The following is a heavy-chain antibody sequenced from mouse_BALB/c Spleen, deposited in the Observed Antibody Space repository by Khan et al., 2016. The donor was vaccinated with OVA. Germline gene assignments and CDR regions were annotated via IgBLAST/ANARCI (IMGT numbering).Heavy chain of an antibody. CDR2: IWSDGKT. CDR3: ARSNFYAMDY. D-gene: IGHD2-5*01. Sequence: VQLVETGPDLVAPSQSLSITCTVSGFSLTTYGVHWVRQPPGKGLEWLGVIWSDGKTTYNSPLKSRMTTSKDNSKSQVFLKMNSLQTDDTAMYHCARSNFYAMDYWGQGTSVTVSS. V-gene: IGHV2-6-2*01. J-gene: IGHJ4*01. CDR1: GFSLTTYG.